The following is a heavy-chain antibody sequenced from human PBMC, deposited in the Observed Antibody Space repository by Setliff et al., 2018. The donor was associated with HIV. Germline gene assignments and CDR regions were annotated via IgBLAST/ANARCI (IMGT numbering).Heavy chain of an antibody. Sequence: GESLKISCKGSGYSFTSYWIAWVRQMPGKGLEWMGIIYPGDSDTRYSLSFQGQVTISADKSISTAYLQWSSLKASDTAMYYCAGQGDYDILTGYYRGPHDAFDIWGQGTMVTVSS. CDR2: IYPGDSDT. D-gene: IGHD3-9*01. J-gene: IGHJ3*02. CDR1: GYSFTSYW. V-gene: IGHV5-51*01. CDR3: AGQGDYDILTGYYRGPHDAFDI.